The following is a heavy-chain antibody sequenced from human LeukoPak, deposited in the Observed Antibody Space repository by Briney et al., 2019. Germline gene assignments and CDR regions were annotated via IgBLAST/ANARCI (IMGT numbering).Heavy chain of an antibody. CDR1: GFTFSSNW. Sequence: GGSPRLSCAASGFTFSSNWMHWVRQAPGKGLVWVSRINEDGSTTNYADSVKGRFTISRDNAKNTLYLQMNSLRAEDTAVYYCVRDLGGRSGHWGQGTLVTVSS. CDR3: VRDLGGRSGH. J-gene: IGHJ4*02. D-gene: IGHD1-26*01. V-gene: IGHV3-74*01. CDR2: INEDGSTT.